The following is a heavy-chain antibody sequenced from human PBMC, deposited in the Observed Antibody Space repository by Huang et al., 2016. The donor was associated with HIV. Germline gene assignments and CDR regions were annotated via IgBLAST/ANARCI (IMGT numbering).Heavy chain of an antibody. CDR1: GGTFSKYA. CDR2: IIPMCGTP. J-gene: IGHJ4*02. V-gene: IGHV1-69*13. CDR3: ARGQLGSYGDYDVLY. D-gene: IGHD4-17*01. Sequence: QVQLVQSGAEVKTPGSSVKVSCKASGGTFSKYAISWVRQAPGQGLEWMGGIIPMCGTPNYARKFQGRVTITADDSTSTTYVEVSSLRSEDTALYYCARGQLGSYGDYDVLYWGQGTLVTVSS.